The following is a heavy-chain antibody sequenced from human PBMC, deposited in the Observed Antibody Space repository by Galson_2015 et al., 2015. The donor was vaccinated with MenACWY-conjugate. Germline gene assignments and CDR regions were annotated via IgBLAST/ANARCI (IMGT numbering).Heavy chain of an antibody. D-gene: IGHD6-19*01. J-gene: IGHJ5*02. V-gene: IGHV4-59*01. Sequence: ETLSLTCTVSGGSISSYYWSWIRQPPGKGLEWIGYICYSGSTNYNPSLKSRVTISVDTSKNQFSLKLSSVTAADTAVYYCARVAGYSSGWNWFDPWGQGTLVTVSS. CDR1: GGSISSYY. CDR3: ARVAGYSSGWNWFDP. CDR2: ICYSGST.